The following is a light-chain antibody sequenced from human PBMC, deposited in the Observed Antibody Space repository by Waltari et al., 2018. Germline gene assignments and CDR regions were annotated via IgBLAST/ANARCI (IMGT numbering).Light chain of an antibody. CDR3: QTWDRASAV. V-gene: IGLV3-1*01. J-gene: IGLJ3*02. CDR2: QHN. CDR1: RLGNKY. Sequence: SYELTQPPSVSVSPGQTARITCSGDRLGNKYVSWYQQKSGQSPVLVNYQHNRRPSGVPERFAGSNSGDTATLTIGGTQAMDEADFFCQTWDRASAVFGGGTKLTVL.